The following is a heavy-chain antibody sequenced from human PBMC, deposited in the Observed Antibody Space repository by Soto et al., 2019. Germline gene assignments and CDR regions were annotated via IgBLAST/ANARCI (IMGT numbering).Heavy chain of an antibody. D-gene: IGHD3-9*01. Sequence: GASVKVSCKASGGTFSSYAISWVRQAPGQGLEWMGGIIPIFGTANYAQKFQGRVTITADESTSTAYMELSSLRSEDTAVYYCARPLAYYDILTGYGWFDPWGQGTLVTVSS. V-gene: IGHV1-69*13. J-gene: IGHJ5*02. CDR3: ARPLAYYDILTGYGWFDP. CDR1: GGTFSSYA. CDR2: IIPIFGTA.